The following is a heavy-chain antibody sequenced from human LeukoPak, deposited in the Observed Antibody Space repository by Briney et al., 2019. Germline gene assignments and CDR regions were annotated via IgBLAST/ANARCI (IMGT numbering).Heavy chain of an antibody. CDR1: GGSFSGYY. CDR3: AKYGSSGWVIDY. Sequence: PSETLSLTCAVYGGSFSGYYWSWIRQPPGKGLEWIGEINHSGSTNYNPSLKSRVIISADTSKNQFSLKLSSVTAADTAVYFCAKYGSSGWVIDYWGQGTLVTVSS. V-gene: IGHV4-34*01. CDR2: INHSGST. J-gene: IGHJ4*02. D-gene: IGHD6-19*01.